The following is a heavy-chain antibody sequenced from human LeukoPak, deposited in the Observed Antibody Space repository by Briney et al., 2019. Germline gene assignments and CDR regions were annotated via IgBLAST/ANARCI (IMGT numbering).Heavy chain of an antibody. D-gene: IGHD3-10*01. CDR3: AREKLLWFGEVLPYGMDV. CDR1: GFTFNTYA. V-gene: IGHV3-30-3*01. CDR2: ILHDGSTK. Sequence: GGSLRLSCAASGFTFNTYAMHWVRQTPGKGLEGVAVILHDGSTKYYADSVKGRFTISRDNSKNTLSLQMNSLRAEDTAVYYCAREKLLWFGEVLPYGMDVWGQGTTVTVSS. J-gene: IGHJ6*02.